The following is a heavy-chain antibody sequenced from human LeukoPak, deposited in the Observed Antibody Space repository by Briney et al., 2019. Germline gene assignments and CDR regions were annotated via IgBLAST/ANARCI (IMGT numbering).Heavy chain of an antibody. J-gene: IGHJ3*02. V-gene: IGHV5-51*01. CDR3: ARRNEWLSYAFDI. CDR2: IYPGDSDT. D-gene: IGHD3-3*01. CDR1: GSIFTSYW. Sequence: SGASLQISSKCSGSIFTSYWIGWVRPLPGKGLECMGIIYPGDSDTRYSPSFQGEVIISADKSISTAYLQWSSLKAADTAMYYCARRNEWLSYAFDIWGQGTMVTVSS.